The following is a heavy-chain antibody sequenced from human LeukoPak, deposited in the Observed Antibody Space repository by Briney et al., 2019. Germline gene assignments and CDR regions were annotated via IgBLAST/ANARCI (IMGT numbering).Heavy chain of an antibody. Sequence: GSLRLSCAASGFTFSNAWMSWVRQAPGKGLEWVGRIKSKTDGGTTDYAAPVKGRFTISRDDSKNTLYLQMNSLKTEDTAVYYCTTPGVGYCSGGSCYAANYWGQGTLVTVSS. V-gene: IGHV3-15*01. CDR3: TTPGVGYCSGGSCYAANY. CDR2: IKSKTDGGTT. J-gene: IGHJ4*02. CDR1: GFTFSNAW. D-gene: IGHD2-15*01.